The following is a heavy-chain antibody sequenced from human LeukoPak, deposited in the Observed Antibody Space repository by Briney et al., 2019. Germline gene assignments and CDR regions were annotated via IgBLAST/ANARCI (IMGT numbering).Heavy chain of an antibody. CDR3: ARDEVVVVPAAPNRFDP. J-gene: IGHJ5*02. CDR2: IYYSGST. CDR1: GGSISSSSYY. V-gene: IGHV4-39*07. D-gene: IGHD2-2*01. Sequence: SETLSLTCTVSGGSISSSSYYWGWIRQPPGKGLEWIGSIYYSGSTYYNPSLKSRVTISVDTSKNQFSLKLSSVTAADTAVYYCARDEVVVVPAAPNRFDPWGQGTLVTVSS.